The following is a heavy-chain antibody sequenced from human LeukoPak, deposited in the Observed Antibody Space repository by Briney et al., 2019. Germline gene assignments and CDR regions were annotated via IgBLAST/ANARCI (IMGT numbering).Heavy chain of an antibody. CDR3: ARFNYYDSSGYYLFDY. J-gene: IGHJ4*02. V-gene: IGHV4-31*03. D-gene: IGHD3-22*01. Sequence: PSETLSLTCTVSGGSISSGGYYWSWIRQHPGKGLEWIGYIYYSGSTYYNPSLESRVTISVDTSKNQFSLKLSSVTAADTAVYYCARFNYYDSSGYYLFDYWGQGTLVTVSS. CDR1: GGSISSGGYY. CDR2: IYYSGST.